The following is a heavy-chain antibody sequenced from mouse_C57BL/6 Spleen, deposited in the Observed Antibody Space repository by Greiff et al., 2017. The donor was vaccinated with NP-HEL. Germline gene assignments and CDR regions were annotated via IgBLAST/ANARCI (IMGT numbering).Heavy chain of an antibody. Sequence: DVKLVESGGGLVQPGGSMKLSCVASGFTFSNYWMNWVRQSPEKGLEWVAQIRLKSDNYATHYAESVKGRFTISRDDSKSSVYLQMNNLRAEDTGIYYCTEGYGYDPAWFAYWGQGTLVTVSA. V-gene: IGHV6-3*01. D-gene: IGHD2-2*01. CDR1: GFTFSNYW. J-gene: IGHJ3*01. CDR3: TEGYGYDPAWFAY. CDR2: IRLKSDNYAT.